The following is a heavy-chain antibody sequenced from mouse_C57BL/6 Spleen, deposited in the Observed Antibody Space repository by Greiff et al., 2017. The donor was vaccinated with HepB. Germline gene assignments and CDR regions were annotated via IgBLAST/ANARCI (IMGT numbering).Heavy chain of an antibody. D-gene: IGHD2-2*01. J-gene: IGHJ4*01. CDR1: GYTFTSYW. Sequence: QVQLQQPGAELVGPGTSVKLSCKASGYTFTSYWMHWVKQRPGQGLEWIGVIDPSDSYTNYNQKFKGKATLTVDKSSSTAYMQLSSLTSEDSAVYYCARGYGYDEGYYAMDYWGQGTSVTVSS. V-gene: IGHV1-59*01. CDR2: IDPSDSYT. CDR3: ARGYGYDEGYYAMDY.